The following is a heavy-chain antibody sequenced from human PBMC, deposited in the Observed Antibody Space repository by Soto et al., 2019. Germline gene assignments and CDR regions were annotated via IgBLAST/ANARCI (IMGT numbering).Heavy chain of an antibody. D-gene: IGHD4-17*01. V-gene: IGHV1-8*01. Sequence: ASVKVSCKASGYTFTSYDINWVRQATGQGLEWMGWMNPNSGNTGYAQKFQGRVTMTRNTSISTAYMELSSLRSEDTAVYYCARGLYGDYEQAYYYYYMDVWGKGTRSPSP. CDR2: MNPNSGNT. CDR3: ARGLYGDYEQAYYYYYMDV. J-gene: IGHJ6*03. CDR1: GYTFTSYD.